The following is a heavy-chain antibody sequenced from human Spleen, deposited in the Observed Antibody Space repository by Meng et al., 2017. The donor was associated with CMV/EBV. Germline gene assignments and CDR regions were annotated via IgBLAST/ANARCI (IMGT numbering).Heavy chain of an antibody. Sequence: ASVKVSCKASGYTFTYYYMHWVRQATGQGLEWMGWMNPNSGNTAYAPKFQGRLTMTRNTSINTAYMDLSSLRSEDTAIYYCTRGRGSTHKGNWFDPWGQGTLVTVSS. CDR3: TRGRGSTHKGNWFDP. CDR1: GYTFTYYY. D-gene: IGHD3-10*01. J-gene: IGHJ5*02. CDR2: MNPNSGNT. V-gene: IGHV1-8*02.